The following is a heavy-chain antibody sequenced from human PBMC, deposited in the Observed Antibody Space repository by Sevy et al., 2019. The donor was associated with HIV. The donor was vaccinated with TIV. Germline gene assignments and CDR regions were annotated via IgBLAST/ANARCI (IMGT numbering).Heavy chain of an antibody. CDR2: ISPHNGDT. CDR3: ARAYCSGGSCYSLAY. Sequence: ASVKVSFKVSGYTFSTYRIMWVRQARGQGLEWMGWISPHNGDTNCAQKFQGRVTMITDTSKTTAHMELGSLRSDDTAVYYCARAYCSGGSCYSLAYWGQGTQVTVSS. D-gene: IGHD2-15*01. J-gene: IGHJ4*02. CDR1: GYTFSTYR. V-gene: IGHV1-18*01.